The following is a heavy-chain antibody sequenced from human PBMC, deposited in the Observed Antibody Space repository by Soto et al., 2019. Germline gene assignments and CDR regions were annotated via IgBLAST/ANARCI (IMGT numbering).Heavy chain of an antibody. CDR2: MNAKSGDT. CDR3: ARGNPFNYAGFDV. Sequence: ASVKVSCKASGDTFSDYDINWLRQASGQGPEWMGWMNAKSGDTFFAQRFQGKFNMTWDTSLSTAYMEVGSLTSDDTAIYYCARGNPFNYAGFDVWGQGTTVTVSS. J-gene: IGHJ6*02. D-gene: IGHD3-16*01. CDR1: GDTFSDYD. V-gene: IGHV1-8*01.